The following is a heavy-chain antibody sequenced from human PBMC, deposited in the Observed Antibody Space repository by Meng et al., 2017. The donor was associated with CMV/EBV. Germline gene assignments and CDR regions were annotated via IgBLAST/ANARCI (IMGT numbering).Heavy chain of an antibody. Sequence: GESLKISCAASGFTFSSYGMHWVRQAPGKGLEWVAFIRYDGSNKYYADSVKGRFTISRDNSKNTLYLQMNSLRAEDTAVYYCARLERLLVHPYYNYGMDVWGQGTTVTVSS. CDR1: GFTFSSYG. CDR2: IRYDGSNK. V-gene: IGHV3-30*02. J-gene: IGHJ6*02. CDR3: ARLERLLVHPYYNYGMDV. D-gene: IGHD6-6*01.